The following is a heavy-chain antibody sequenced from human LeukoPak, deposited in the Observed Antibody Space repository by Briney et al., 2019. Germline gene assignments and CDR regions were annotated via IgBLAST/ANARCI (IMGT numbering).Heavy chain of an antibody. CDR3: VCLGLGGLSLD. J-gene: IGHJ4*02. D-gene: IGHD3-16*01. CDR1: GFTFSNHG. Sequence: GGSLRLSCAASGFTFSNHGMNWVRQAPGKGLEWLSGVSPPGGGTYYADSVKGRFTISRDDSKNTLSLQMNSLRVEDTAVYYCVCLGLGGLSLDWGQGTLVTVSS. CDR2: VSPPGGGT. V-gene: IGHV3-23*01.